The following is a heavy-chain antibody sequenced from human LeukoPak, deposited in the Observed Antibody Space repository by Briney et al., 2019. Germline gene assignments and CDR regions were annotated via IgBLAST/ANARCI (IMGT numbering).Heavy chain of an antibody. V-gene: IGHV1-8*01. CDR1: GYTFTSYD. CDR3: ARGVAAAGKRSWFDP. Sequence: ASVKVSCKASGYTFTSYDINWVRQATGQGLEWMGWMNPNSGDTGYAQKFQGRVTMTRNTSISTAYMELSSLRSEDTAVYYCARGVAAAGKRSWFDPWGQGTLVTVSS. D-gene: IGHD6-13*01. J-gene: IGHJ5*02. CDR2: MNPNSGDT.